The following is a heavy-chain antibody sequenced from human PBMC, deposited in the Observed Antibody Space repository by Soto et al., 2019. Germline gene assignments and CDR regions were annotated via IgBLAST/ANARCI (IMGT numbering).Heavy chain of an antibody. CDR2: INSDGSST. CDR3: ATVDIVATGELDY. V-gene: IGHV3-74*01. J-gene: IGHJ4*02. CDR1: GFTFSSYW. Sequence: GGSLRLSCAASGFTFSSYWMHWVRQAPGKGLVWVSRINSDGSSTSYADSVKGRFTISRDNAKNTLYLQMNSLRAEDTAVYYCATVDIVATGELDYWGQGTLVTVSS. D-gene: IGHD5-12*01.